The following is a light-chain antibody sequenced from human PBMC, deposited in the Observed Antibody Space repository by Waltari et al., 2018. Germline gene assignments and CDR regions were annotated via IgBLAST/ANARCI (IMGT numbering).Light chain of an antibody. J-gene: IGKJ3*01. CDR1: QSVFYRSTNKNY. CDR2: WAS. Sequence: DIEVTQSPDSLAVSLGERATLNCKSRQSVFYRSTNKNYLAWYQQKPGQPPKLLISWASTRESGVPDRFSGSGSGTDFTLTINSLQAEDVAVYYCQQFFTLPSFGPGTKVDIK. V-gene: IGKV4-1*01. CDR3: QQFFTLPS.